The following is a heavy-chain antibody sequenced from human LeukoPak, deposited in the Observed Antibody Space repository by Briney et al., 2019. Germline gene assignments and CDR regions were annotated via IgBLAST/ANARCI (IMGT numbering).Heavy chain of an antibody. CDR2: IGPSDSYT. J-gene: IGHJ4*02. Sequence: TGGSLRLSCKASGYSFTRYWISWVRQMPGKGLQWMWGIGPSDSYTYYSPPFQGHVTISGDNSISTAYLQWSSLKASDTAVYYCGRLYQWSVHWGQGTLVTVSS. CDR1: GYSFTRYW. V-gene: IGHV5-10-1*01. D-gene: IGHD6-19*01. CDR3: GRLYQWSVH.